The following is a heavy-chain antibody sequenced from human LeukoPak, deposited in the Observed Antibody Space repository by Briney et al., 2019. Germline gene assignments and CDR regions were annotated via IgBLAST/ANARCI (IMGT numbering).Heavy chain of an antibody. J-gene: IGHJ4*02. D-gene: IGHD3-10*01. CDR2: IYHSGST. V-gene: IGHV4-59*01. Sequence: SETLSLTCTVSGGSISSYYWSWIRQPPGKGLEWIGYIYHSGSTKYNPSLKSRVTISVDTSKNQFSLKLSSVTAADTAVYYCARGRYYGSGNDYWGQGALVTVSS. CDR3: ARGRYYGSGNDY. CDR1: GGSISSYY.